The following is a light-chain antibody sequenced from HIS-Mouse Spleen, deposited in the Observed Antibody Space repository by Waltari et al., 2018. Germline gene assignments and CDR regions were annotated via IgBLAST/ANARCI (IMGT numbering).Light chain of an antibody. CDR2: WAS. J-gene: IGKJ2*01. CDR1: QSVLYSSNNKNY. Sequence: DIVMTQSPDSLAVSLGERAPTNSKSRQSVLYSSNNKNYLAWYQQKPGQPPKLLIYWASTRESGVPDRFSGSGSGTDFTLTISSLQAEDVAVYYCQQYYTTPYTFGQGTKLEIK. V-gene: IGKV4-1*01. CDR3: QQYYTTPYT.